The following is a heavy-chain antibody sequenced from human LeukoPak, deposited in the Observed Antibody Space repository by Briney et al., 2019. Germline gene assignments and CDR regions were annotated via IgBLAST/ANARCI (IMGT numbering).Heavy chain of an antibody. V-gene: IGHV4-59*08. J-gene: IGHJ5*02. CDR3: ARQIVVVPAALYWFDP. CDR1: GGSISSYY. D-gene: IGHD2-15*01. CDR2: IYYSGST. Sequence: SETLSLTCTVSGGSISSYYWNWIRQPPGKGLEWIGYIYYSGSTNYNPSLKSRVTISVDTSKNQFSLKLSSVTAADTAVYYCARQIVVVPAALYWFDPWGQGALVTVSS.